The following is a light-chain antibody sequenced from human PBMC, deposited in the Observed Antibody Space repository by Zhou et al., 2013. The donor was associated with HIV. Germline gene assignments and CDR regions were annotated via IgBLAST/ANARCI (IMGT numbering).Light chain of an antibody. V-gene: IGKV3-20*01. CDR3: QQCGSPPIT. Sequence: EIMMTQSPATLSVSPGERATLSCRASQSVSSSYLAWYQQKPGQAPRLLIFAASSRATGIPDRISGSGSGTDFTLTISRLGPEDFAVYYCQQCGSPPITFGQGTRLEI. CDR2: AAS. CDR1: QSVSSSY. J-gene: IGKJ5*01.